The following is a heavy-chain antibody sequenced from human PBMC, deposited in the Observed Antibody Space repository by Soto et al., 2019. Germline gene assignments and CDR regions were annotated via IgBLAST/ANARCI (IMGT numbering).Heavy chain of an antibody. D-gene: IGHD3-3*02. V-gene: IGHV4-4*07. CDR3: ASYFNFIFDNFADMRWNFDP. CDR1: GGSINTYY. Sequence: PSETLSLTCTVTGGSINTYYWGWIRQSPGKTLEWIGRGYTIGRTNDNASLTIGVANSADTSRNQFSLSLRSVTAADPAVHYCASYFNFIFDNFADMRWNFDPWGQGTLVTVSS. CDR2: GYTIGRT. J-gene: IGHJ5*02.